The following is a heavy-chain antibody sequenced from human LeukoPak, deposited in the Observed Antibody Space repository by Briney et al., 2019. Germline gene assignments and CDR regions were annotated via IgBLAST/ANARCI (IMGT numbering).Heavy chain of an antibody. D-gene: IGHD2-2*01. V-gene: IGHV3-48*04. Sequence: GGSLRLSCAASGFTFSSYSMTWVRQTPGKGLQWVSYISSGSSTVYYADSVRGRFTISRDNAENPLYLQMNSLRAEDTAVYYCARGTNNAFDIWGQGTIVTVSS. CDR2: ISSGSSTV. CDR1: GFTFSSYS. J-gene: IGHJ3*02. CDR3: ARGTNNAFDI.